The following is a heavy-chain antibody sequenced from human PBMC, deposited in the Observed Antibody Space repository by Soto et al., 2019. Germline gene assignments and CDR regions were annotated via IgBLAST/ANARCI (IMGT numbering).Heavy chain of an antibody. CDR3: ARVTATGDLRLDY. CDR1: GGSISSYY. CDR2: IDYSGRT. Sequence: QVHLQESGPGLVKPSETLSLTCTVSGGSISSYYWSWVRQPPGKGLEWIGHIDYSGRTNYNPSLKSRVTISLDTSKNQFSLRLNSVTAADTAVYYCARVTATGDLRLDYWGQGTLVTVSS. D-gene: IGHD6-13*01. J-gene: IGHJ4*02. V-gene: IGHV4-59*01.